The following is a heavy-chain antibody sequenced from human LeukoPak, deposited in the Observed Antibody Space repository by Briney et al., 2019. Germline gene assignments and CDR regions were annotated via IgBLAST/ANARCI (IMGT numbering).Heavy chain of an antibody. CDR2: IYPRDGST. J-gene: IGHJ4*02. CDR1: VYTFTSNY. Sequence: GASVKVSCMASVYTFTSNYIHWVRQAPGQGLEWMGMIYPRDGSTSYAQKFQGRVTVTRDTSTSTVHMELSGLRSEDTAVYYCARDQEGSDYWGQGTLVTVSS. CDR3: ARDQEGSDY. V-gene: IGHV1-46*01.